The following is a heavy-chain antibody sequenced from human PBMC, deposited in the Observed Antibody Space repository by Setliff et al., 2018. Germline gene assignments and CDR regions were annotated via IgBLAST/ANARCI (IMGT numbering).Heavy chain of an antibody. D-gene: IGHD3-16*01. V-gene: IGHV4-59*01. Sequence: PSKTLSLTCTVSGGSISSYYWSWIRQPPGKRLEWIGYIYYSGSTNYNPSLESRVTISVDTSKNQFSLRLNSATAADTAVYYCARLRGAFDYWGQGTLVTVSS. CDR3: ARLRGAFDY. J-gene: IGHJ4*02. CDR2: IYYSGST. CDR1: GGSISSYY.